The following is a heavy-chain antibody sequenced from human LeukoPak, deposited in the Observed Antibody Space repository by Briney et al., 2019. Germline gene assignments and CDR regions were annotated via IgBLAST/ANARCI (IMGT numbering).Heavy chain of an antibody. CDR2: IYYSGST. J-gene: IGHJ4*02. V-gene: IGHV4-39*01. Sequence: GSLRLSCAASGFTFSSYSMNWVRQPPGKGLEWIGSIYYSGSTYYNPSLKSRVTISVDTSKNQFSLKLSSVTAADTAVYYCARLDWGSGGSGSFDYWGQGTLVTVSS. CDR1: GFTFSSYSMN. D-gene: IGHD7-27*01. CDR3: ARLDWGSGGSGSFDY.